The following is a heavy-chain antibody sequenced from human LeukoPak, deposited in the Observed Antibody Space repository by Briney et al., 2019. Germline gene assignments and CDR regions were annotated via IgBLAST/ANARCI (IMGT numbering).Heavy chain of an antibody. V-gene: IGHV4-4*07. CDR3: ARLYGNFQNYYDY. CDR1: GGSISSYY. CDR2: IYASGST. Sequence: PLETLSLTCTVSGGSISSYYWSWIRQPAGKGLEWIGRIYASGSTNYNPSLKSRVTMSVDTSKNHFSVKLTSVTTADTAVYYCARLYGNFQNYYDYWGQGTLVTVSS. J-gene: IGHJ4*02. D-gene: IGHD1-7*01.